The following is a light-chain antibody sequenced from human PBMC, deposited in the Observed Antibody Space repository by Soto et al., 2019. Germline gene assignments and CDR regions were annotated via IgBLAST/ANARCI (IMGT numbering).Light chain of an antibody. V-gene: IGLV2-8*01. CDR2: EVT. CDR1: SSDVADYNY. Sequence: QSVLTQPASVSGSPGQSVTISCTRTSSDVADYNYVSWYQQHPGKAPKLMISEVTKRPSGVPDRFSGSKSGNTASLTVSGLQAEDEADYYCSSYSGSNSVLFGGGTKLTVL. CDR3: SSYSGSNSVL. J-gene: IGLJ2*01.